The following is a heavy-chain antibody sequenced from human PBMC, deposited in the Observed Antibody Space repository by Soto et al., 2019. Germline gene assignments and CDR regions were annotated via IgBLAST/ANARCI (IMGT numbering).Heavy chain of an antibody. CDR2: INHSGST. V-gene: IGHV4-34*01. CDR3: ARGWGRIFDY. D-gene: IGHD7-27*01. Sequence: QVQLQQWGAGLLKPSETLSLTCAVYGGSLSGYYWSWIRQPPGKGLEWIGEINHSGSTNYNPPLKSRVTISVDTSKNQFSLKLSSVTAADTAVYYCARGWGRIFDYWGQGTLVTVSS. J-gene: IGHJ4*02. CDR1: GGSLSGYY.